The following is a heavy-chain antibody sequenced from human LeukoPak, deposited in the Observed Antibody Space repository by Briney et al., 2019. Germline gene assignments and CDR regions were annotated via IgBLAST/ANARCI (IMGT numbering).Heavy chain of an antibody. CDR2: ISGSGLNA. CDR3: AKDGSRSREVFPYYYGSGRLQYMDV. V-gene: IGHV3-23*01. D-gene: IGHD3-10*01. J-gene: IGHJ6*03. CDR1: GFTFSNTA. Sequence: GGSLRLSCAASGFTFSNTAMSWVRQAPGKGLEWLSIISGSGLNAYYADSVKGRFTISRDNSKNTLYLQMNSLRDEDTAVFYCAKDGSRSREVFPYYYGSGRLQYMDVWGKGTTVIIS.